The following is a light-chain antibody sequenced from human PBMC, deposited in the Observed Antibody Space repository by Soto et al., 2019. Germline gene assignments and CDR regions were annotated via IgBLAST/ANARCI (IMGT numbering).Light chain of an antibody. CDR2: GAS. CDR3: QQRSNWPFT. Sequence: EIVLTQSPVTLSLSPGERATLSCRASQSVSSSYLAWYQQKPGQAPRLLIYGASSRATGIPDRFSGSGSGTDFTLTISRLEPEDFAVYYCQQRSNWPFTFGQGTRLEIK. J-gene: IGKJ5*01. CDR1: QSVSSSY. V-gene: IGKV3D-20*02.